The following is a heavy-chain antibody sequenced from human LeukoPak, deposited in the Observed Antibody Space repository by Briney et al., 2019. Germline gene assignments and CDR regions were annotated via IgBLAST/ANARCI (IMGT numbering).Heavy chain of an antibody. D-gene: IGHD4/OR15-4a*01. CDR1: GFIFSNYW. CDR2: IKQAGSEN. J-gene: IGHJ2*01. Sequence: PGGSLRLSCAASGFIFSNYWMTWVRQAPGKGLEWVANIKQAGSENSYVDSVKGRFTISRDNAKNSLYLQMNGLGAGDTAIYYCVKDDYGVPGWYFDLWGRGTLVTVSS. CDR3: VKDDYGVPGWYFDL. V-gene: IGHV3-7*03.